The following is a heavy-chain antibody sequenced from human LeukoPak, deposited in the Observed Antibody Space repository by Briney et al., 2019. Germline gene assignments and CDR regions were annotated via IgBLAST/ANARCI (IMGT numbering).Heavy chain of an antibody. CDR2: IITIFGTA. D-gene: IGHD2-2*02. V-gene: IGHV1-69*13. CDR1: GGTFSSYA. Sequence: ASVKLSCKASGGTFSSYAISWVRQAPGQGLEWMGGIITIFGTANYAQQFQGRVTITADESTSTAYMELSSLRSEDTAVYYCARDPYCSSTSCYTLFDPWGQGTLVTVSS. CDR3: ARDPYCSSTSCYTLFDP. J-gene: IGHJ5*02.